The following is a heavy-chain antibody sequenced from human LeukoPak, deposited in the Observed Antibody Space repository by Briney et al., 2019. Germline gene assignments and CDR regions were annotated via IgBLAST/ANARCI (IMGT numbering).Heavy chain of an antibody. CDR1: LGSLCIYY. CDR3: AGRFFNGGWRDDFDI. CDR2: IYDSGRP. V-gene: IGHV4-59*08. Sequence: SQTLSLTRTVSLGSLCIYYWRCVPGPPARGRECSAHIYDSGRPIYKTSLTSRLTISLDTSQNHISLRLTSLTAADTALYYFAGRFFNGGWRDDFDIWGQGTRVTVSS. J-gene: IGHJ3*02. D-gene: IGHD6-19*01.